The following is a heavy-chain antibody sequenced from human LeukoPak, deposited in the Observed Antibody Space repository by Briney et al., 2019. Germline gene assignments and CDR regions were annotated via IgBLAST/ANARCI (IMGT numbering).Heavy chain of an antibody. CDR1: GGSISSGDYY. CDR3: ARGVANSFDY. D-gene: IGHD2-15*01. V-gene: IGHV4-30-4*01. J-gene: IGHJ4*02. Sequence: SETLSLTCTVSGGSISSGDYYWSWIRQPPGKGLEWIGYIYYSGSTYYNPSLKSRVTISVDRSKNQFSLKLSSVTAADTAVYYCARGVANSFDYWGQGTLVTVSS. CDR2: IYYSGST.